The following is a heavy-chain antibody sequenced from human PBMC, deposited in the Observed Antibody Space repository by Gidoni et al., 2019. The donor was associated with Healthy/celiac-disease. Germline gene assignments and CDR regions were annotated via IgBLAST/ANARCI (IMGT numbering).Heavy chain of an antibody. CDR3: ARLHDGDYWFDP. J-gene: IGHJ5*02. V-gene: IGHV5-51*01. D-gene: IGHD4-17*01. CDR2: IYPGDSDT. Sequence: EVQLVQSGAEVKKSGESLRISCKGSGYSFTTNWIGWVRQMPGKGLEWMGIIYPGDSDTRYSPSFQGQVTISADMSINTAYLQWSSLKASDTAMYFCARLHDGDYWFDPWGQGTQVTVSS. CDR1: GYSFTTNW.